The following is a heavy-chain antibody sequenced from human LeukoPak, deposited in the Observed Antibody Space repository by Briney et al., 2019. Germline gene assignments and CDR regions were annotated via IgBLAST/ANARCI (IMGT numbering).Heavy chain of an antibody. D-gene: IGHD3-10*01. Sequence: PGRSLRLSCAASGFTFSNHAMHWVRQAPGKGLEWVAIISYDGGSQYYADSVKGRFTISRDNSKNTLYLQMNSLRAKDTAVYYCAKDIRGNTYYYVSGPDPWGQGTLVIVSS. CDR2: ISYDGGSQ. J-gene: IGHJ5*02. CDR1: GFTFSNHA. CDR3: AKDIRGNTYYYVSGPDP. V-gene: IGHV3-30*18.